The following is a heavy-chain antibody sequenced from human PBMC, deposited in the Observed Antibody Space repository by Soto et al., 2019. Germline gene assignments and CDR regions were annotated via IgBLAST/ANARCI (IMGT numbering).Heavy chain of an antibody. V-gene: IGHV4-34*01. D-gene: IGHD3-22*01. Sequence: QVQLQQWGAGLLKPSETLSLTCAVYGGSFSGYYWSWIRQPPGKGLEWIGEINHSGSTNYNPSLKSRVIITVGTSNNQFSLKLSSVTAADTAVYYCARTDYYDSSGYHYWGQGTLVTVSS. CDR1: GGSFSGYY. CDR3: ARTDYYDSSGYHY. J-gene: IGHJ4*02. CDR2: INHSGST.